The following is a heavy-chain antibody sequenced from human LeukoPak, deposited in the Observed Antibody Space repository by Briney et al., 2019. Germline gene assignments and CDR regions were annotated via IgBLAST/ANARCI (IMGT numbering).Heavy chain of an antibody. D-gene: IGHD7-27*01. CDR3: ARLTGTREKNAFDI. CDR1: GGSISSSSYY. CDR2: IYASGST. Sequence: PSETLSLTCTVSGGSISSSSYYWSWVRQPAGKGLEWIGRIYASGSTNYNPSLKSRVTMSVDTSKNQFSLKLSSVTAADTAVYYCARLTGTREKNAFDIWGQGTMVTVSS. V-gene: IGHV4-61*02. J-gene: IGHJ3*02.